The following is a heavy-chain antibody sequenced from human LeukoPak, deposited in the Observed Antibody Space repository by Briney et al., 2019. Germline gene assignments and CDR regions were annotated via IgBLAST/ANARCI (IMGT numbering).Heavy chain of an antibody. Sequence: PSETLSLTCTVSGDSINSGYYGGWIRQPPGKGLEWIGSMSHSGSTYYNPSLKSRVTISVDTSKNQFSLKLSSVTAADTAVYYCARAPRGPANFDDAFDIWGQGTMVTVSS. CDR3: ARAPRGPANFDDAFDI. V-gene: IGHV4-38-2*02. CDR2: MSHSGST. CDR1: GDSINSGYY. J-gene: IGHJ3*02. D-gene: IGHD1-7*01.